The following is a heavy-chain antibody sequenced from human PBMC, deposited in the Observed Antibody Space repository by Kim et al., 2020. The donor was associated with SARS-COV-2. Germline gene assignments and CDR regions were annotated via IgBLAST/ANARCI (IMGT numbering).Heavy chain of an antibody. CDR2: ISGSGGST. CDR3: AKDRELGGSYYPFDY. Sequence: GGSLRLSCAASGFTFSSYAMSWVRQAPGKGLEWVSAISGSGGSTYYADSVKGRFTISRDNSKNTLYLQMNSLRAEDTAVYYCAKDRELGGSYYPFDYWGQGTLVTVSS. V-gene: IGHV3-23*01. CDR1: GFTFSSYA. D-gene: IGHD1-26*01. J-gene: IGHJ4*02.